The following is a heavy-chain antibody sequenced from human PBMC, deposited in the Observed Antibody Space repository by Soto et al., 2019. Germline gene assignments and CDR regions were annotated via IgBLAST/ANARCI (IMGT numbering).Heavy chain of an antibody. CDR3: ARVRDSSGWYEAGGGAFDI. Sequence: EALSVKCIDLGGPISSYYWSWVRQPPGKGLEWIGYIYYSGSTNYNPSLKSRVTISVDTSKNRFSLKLSSVTAADTAVYYCARVRDSSGWYEAGGGAFDIWGQGTMVTVSS. V-gene: IGHV4-59*01. CDR1: GGPISSYY. CDR2: IYYSGST. J-gene: IGHJ3*02. D-gene: IGHD6-19*01.